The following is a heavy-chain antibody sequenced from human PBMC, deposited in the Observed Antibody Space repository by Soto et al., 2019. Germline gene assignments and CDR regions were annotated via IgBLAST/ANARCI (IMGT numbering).Heavy chain of an antibody. CDR3: ARNVGGVDFDY. J-gene: IGHJ4*02. Sequence: SETLSLTCRVSGGSISSFYWSWIRQPPGKGLEWIGDIHDSGSTNYNPSLKSRVFISLDTSENQFSLRLRAVTAADTAVYYCARNVGGVDFDYWGQGHQVT. D-gene: IGHD1-26*01. CDR2: IHDSGST. CDR1: GGSISSFY. V-gene: IGHV4-59*01.